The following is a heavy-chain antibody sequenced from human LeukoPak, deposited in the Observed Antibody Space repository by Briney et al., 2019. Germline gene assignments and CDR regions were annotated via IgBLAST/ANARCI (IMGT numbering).Heavy chain of an antibody. J-gene: IGHJ2*01. D-gene: IGHD6-19*01. Sequence: GALRLSCAASGFTFSTYAMSWVRQAPGKGLEWVSTISDSGANTYYADSVRGRFTISRDNSKNTLYLQKNSLRADDTAIYYCAKSMTLQWRGFFDLWGRGTHVTVSS. CDR1: GFTFSTYA. V-gene: IGHV3-23*01. CDR3: AKSMTLQWRGFFDL. CDR2: ISDSGANT.